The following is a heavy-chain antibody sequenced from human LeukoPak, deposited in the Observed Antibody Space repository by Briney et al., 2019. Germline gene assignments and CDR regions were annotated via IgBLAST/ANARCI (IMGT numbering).Heavy chain of an antibody. J-gene: IGHJ2*01. CDR3: ARGCSDGYSNYWYFDL. Sequence: PSETLSLTCTVSGGSISSGSYYWCWLRQPAGKRLEWVGRVSTSGTTNYNPYLKSRVTILVDTSKNQFSLKLSPVTAADTAVYYCARGCSDGYSNYWYFDLWGRGTLVTVSS. D-gene: IGHD5-24*01. CDR1: GGSISSGSYY. CDR2: VSTSGTT. V-gene: IGHV4-61*02.